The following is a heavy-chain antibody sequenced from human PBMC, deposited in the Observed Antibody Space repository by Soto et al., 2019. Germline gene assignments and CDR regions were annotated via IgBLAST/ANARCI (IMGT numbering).Heavy chain of an antibody. CDR1: GFTFSSYA. Sequence: GGSLRLSCAASGFTFSSYAMHWVRQAPGKGLEWVAVISYDGSNKYYADSVKGRFTISRDNSKNTLYPQMNSLRAEDTAVYYCARDIDDYGGNLFAPWGQGTLVTVYS. J-gene: IGHJ5*02. D-gene: IGHD4-17*01. CDR2: ISYDGSNK. CDR3: ARDIDDYGGNLFAP. V-gene: IGHV3-30-3*01.